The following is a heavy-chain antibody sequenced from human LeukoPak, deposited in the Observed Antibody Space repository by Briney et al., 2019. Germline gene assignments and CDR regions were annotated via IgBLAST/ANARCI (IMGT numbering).Heavy chain of an antibody. J-gene: IGHJ6*02. D-gene: IGHD2-15*01. Sequence: GGSLRLSCAASGFTFDDYPMHWVRQAPGKGMEWVSGISWNSGSIGYADSVKGRFTISRDNAKNSLYLQMNSLRAEDTALYYCAKDLCSGGSCYLYGTFYYYYGMDVWGQGTTVTVSS. V-gene: IGHV3-9*01. CDR2: ISWNSGSI. CDR1: GFTFDDYP. CDR3: AKDLCSGGSCYLYGTFYYYYGMDV.